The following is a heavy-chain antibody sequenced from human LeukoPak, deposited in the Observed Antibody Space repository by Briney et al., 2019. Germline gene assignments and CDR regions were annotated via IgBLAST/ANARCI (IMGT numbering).Heavy chain of an antibody. Sequence: GGSLRLSCTSSGFTVSSTYISWIRQAPGKGLEWISYISSSSSYTNYADSVKGRFTISRDNAKISLYLLMNSLRAEDTAVYYCARTSQSTYGSGSYYNFDYWGQGTLVTVSS. D-gene: IGHD3-10*01. CDR1: GFTVSSTY. CDR3: ARTSQSTYGSGSYYNFDY. CDR2: ISSSSSYT. J-gene: IGHJ4*02. V-gene: IGHV3-11*03.